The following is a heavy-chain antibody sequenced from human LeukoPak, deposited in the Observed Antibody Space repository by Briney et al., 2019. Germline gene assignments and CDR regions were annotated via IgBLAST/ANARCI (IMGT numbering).Heavy chain of an antibody. Sequence: PGGSLRLSCAASGFTFSSYAMSWVRQAPGKGLEWVSAISGSGGSTYYAESVKGRFTISGDNSKNTLYLQMNSLRAEDTAVYYCAKAQLWTRGYYYYAMDVWGQGTPVTVSS. CDR3: AKAQLWTRGYYYYAMDV. D-gene: IGHD5-18*01. CDR2: ISGSGGST. J-gene: IGHJ6*02. V-gene: IGHV3-23*01. CDR1: GFTFSSYA.